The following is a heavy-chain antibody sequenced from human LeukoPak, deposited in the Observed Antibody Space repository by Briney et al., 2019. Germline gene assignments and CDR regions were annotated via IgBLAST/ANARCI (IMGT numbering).Heavy chain of an antibody. CDR1: GYSISRGYY. CDR2: IYHSGNI. D-gene: IGHD2-21*01. CDR3: ALKVFPNVDYYYYYYMDV. V-gene: IGHV4-38-2*02. Sequence: SEKLSLTCTVSGYSISRGYYWSWIRQPPGKGLEWIGSIYHSGNIYYNPSLNSRVTISVDTSKNQFSLKLSSVTAADTAVYYCALKVFPNVDYYYYYYMDVWGKGTTVTVSS. J-gene: IGHJ6*03.